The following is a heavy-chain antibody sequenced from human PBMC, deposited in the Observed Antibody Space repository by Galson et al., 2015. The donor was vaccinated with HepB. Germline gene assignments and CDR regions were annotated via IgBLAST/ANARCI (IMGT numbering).Heavy chain of an antibody. Sequence: SETLSLTCTVSGGSISSYYWSWIRQPPGKGLEWIGYIYYSGSTNYNPSLKSRVTISVDTSKNQFSLKLSSVTAADTAVYYCAREGYSSSFVDPWGQGTLVTVSS. CDR2: IYYSGST. D-gene: IGHD6-6*01. J-gene: IGHJ5*02. V-gene: IGHV4-59*01. CDR1: GGSISSYY. CDR3: AREGYSSSFVDP.